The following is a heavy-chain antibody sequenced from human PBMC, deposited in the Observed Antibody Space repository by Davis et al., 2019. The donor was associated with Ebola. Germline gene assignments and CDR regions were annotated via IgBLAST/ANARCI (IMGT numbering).Heavy chain of an antibody. CDR2: ISSSSSTI. CDR1: AFTFSSYS. V-gene: IGHV3-48*02. CDR3: ARGALIAAAGTGKGFDY. Sequence: GGSLRLSCAASAFTFSSYSMNCVRQAPGKALEWVSYISSSSSTIYYADSVKGRFTISRDNAKNSLYLQMNSLRDEDTAVYYCARGALIAAAGTGKGFDYWGQGTLVTVSS. J-gene: IGHJ4*02. D-gene: IGHD6-13*01.